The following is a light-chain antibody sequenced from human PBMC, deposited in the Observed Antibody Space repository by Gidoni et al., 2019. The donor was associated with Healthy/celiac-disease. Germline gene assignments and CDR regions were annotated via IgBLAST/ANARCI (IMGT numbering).Light chain of an antibody. Sequence: SYELTQPPSVSVSPGQTPRITCSGDALQKQYAYWYQQKPGQAPVLVIYKDSERPSGIPERFSGSSSGTTVTLTISGVQAEDEADYYCQSADSSGTYVVFGGGTKLTV. CDR2: KDS. CDR1: ALQKQY. V-gene: IGLV3-25*03. J-gene: IGLJ2*01. CDR3: QSADSSGTYVV.